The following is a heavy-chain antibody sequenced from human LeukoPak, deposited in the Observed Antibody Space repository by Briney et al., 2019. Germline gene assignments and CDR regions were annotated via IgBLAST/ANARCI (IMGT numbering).Heavy chain of an antibody. J-gene: IGHJ5*02. CDR2: INHSGST. V-gene: IGHV4-34*01. CDR3: ARRKRITIFLSS. Sequence: SETLSLTCAVYGGSFSGYYWSWVRQPPGKGLEWIGEINHSGSTNYNPSLKSRVTISVDTSKNQFSLKLSSVTAADTAVYYCARRKRITIFLSSWGQGTLVTVSS. D-gene: IGHD3-9*01. CDR1: GGSFSGYY.